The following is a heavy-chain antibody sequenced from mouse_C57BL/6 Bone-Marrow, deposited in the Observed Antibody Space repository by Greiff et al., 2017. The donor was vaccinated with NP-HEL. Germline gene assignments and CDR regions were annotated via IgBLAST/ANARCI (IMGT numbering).Heavy chain of an antibody. CDR2: IYPGDGDT. D-gene: IGHD2-2*01. J-gene: IGHJ1*03. CDR3: AKTWLPSYWYFDV. V-gene: IGHV1-82*01. CDR1: GYAFSSSW. Sequence: QVQLQQSGPELVKPGASVKISCKASGYAFSSSWMNWVKQRPGKGLEWIGRIYPGDGDTNYNGKFKGKATLTADKSSSTAYMQLSSLTSEDSAVYYCAKTWLPSYWYFDVWGTGTTVTVSS.